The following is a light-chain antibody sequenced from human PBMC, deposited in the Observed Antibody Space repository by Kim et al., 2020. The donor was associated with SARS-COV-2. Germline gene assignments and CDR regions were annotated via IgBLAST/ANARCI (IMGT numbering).Light chain of an antibody. CDR2: LEGSGSS. V-gene: IGLV4-60*03. J-gene: IGLJ3*02. CDR3: ETWDTNTRV. Sequence: LCSAVKLTCTLSSGSYIIPLHQQQPGKAPRYLMKLEGSGSSSKGSGVPDRFSGSSSGADRYLTISNLQSEDEADYYCETWDTNTRVFGGGTQLTVL. CDR1: SGSYI.